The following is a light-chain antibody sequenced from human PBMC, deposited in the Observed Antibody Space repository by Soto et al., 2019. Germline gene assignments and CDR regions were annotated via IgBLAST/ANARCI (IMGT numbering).Light chain of an antibody. CDR3: QQSYVTPWT. V-gene: IGKV1-39*01. Sequence: DIEMTQSPSSQSVYVGDRVTIPCLASESISTYLNWYQQKPGERPNLLIYAASNLQSGVPSRFSGSGSGTHFTLIINSLQPEDFATYYCQQSYVTPWTFGQGTKV. CDR2: AAS. J-gene: IGKJ1*01. CDR1: ESISTY.